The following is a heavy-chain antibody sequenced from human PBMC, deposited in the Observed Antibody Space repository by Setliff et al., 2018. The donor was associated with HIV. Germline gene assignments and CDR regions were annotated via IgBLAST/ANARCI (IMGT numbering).Heavy chain of an antibody. Sequence: LSLTCTVSGGSISSYYWSWIRQPAGKGLEWIGRIYTSGSTNYNPSLKSRVTTSVDTSKNQFSLKLSSVTAADTAVYYCAREESTEDYGSGSYGPTEHPTGFDPWGQGTLVTVSS. D-gene: IGHD3-10*01. J-gene: IGHJ5*02. CDR2: IYTSGST. V-gene: IGHV4-4*07. CDR3: AREESTEDYGSGSYGPTEHPTGFDP. CDR1: GGSISSYY.